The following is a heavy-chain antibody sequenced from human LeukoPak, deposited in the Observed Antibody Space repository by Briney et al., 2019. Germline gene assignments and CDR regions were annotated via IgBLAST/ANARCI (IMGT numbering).Heavy chain of an antibody. CDR2: IYTSGST. V-gene: IGHV4-61*02. D-gene: IGHD6-6*01. CDR3: ATGSLIAARVDY. CDR1: GGSISSGSYY. Sequence: PSQTLSLTCTVSGGSISSGSYYWSWIRQPAGKGLEWIGRIYTSGSTNYNPSLKSRVTISVDTSKNQFSLKLSSVTAADTAVYYYATGSLIAARVDYWGQGTLVTVSS. J-gene: IGHJ4*02.